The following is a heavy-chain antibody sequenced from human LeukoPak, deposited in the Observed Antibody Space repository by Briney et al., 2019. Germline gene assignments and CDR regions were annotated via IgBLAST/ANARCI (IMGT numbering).Heavy chain of an antibody. CDR3: AKGPLDRSSGWYPPGWFDP. J-gene: IGHJ5*02. CDR1: GFTFSSYA. D-gene: IGHD6-19*01. CDR2: ISGSGGST. Sequence: PGGSLRLSCAASGFTFSSYAMSWVHQAPGKGLEWVSAISGSGGSTYYADSVKGRFTISRDNSKNTLYLQMNSLRAEDTAVYYCAKGPLDRSSGWYPPGWFDPWGQGTLVTVSS. V-gene: IGHV3-23*01.